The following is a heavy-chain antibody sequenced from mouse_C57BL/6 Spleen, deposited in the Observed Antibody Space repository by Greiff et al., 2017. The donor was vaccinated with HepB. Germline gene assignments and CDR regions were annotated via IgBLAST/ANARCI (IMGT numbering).Heavy chain of an antibody. CDR2: IDPENGDT. V-gene: IGHV14-4*01. CDR3: TTPLLAWFAY. CDR1: GFNIKDDY. D-gene: IGHD2-1*01. J-gene: IGHJ3*01. Sequence: EVKLVESGAELVRPGASVKLSCTASGFNIKDDYMHWVKQRPEQGLEWIGWIDPENGDTEYASKFQGKATITADTSSNTAYLQLSSLTSEDTAVYYCTTPLLAWFAYWGQGTLVTVSA.